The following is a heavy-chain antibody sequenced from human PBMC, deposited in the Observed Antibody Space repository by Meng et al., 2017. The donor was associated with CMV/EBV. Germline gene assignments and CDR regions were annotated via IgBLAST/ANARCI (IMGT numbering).Heavy chain of an antibody. J-gene: IGHJ6*02. Sequence: SETLSLTCAVYGGSFSGYYWSWIRQPPGKGLEWIGEINHSGSTNYNPSLKSGVTISVDTSKNQFSLKQSSVTDADTAVYYCARGDRTIFGVVITYGMDVWGQGTTVTVSS. D-gene: IGHD3-3*01. V-gene: IGHV4-34*01. CDR3: ARGDRTIFGVVITYGMDV. CDR1: GGSFSGYY. CDR2: INHSGST.